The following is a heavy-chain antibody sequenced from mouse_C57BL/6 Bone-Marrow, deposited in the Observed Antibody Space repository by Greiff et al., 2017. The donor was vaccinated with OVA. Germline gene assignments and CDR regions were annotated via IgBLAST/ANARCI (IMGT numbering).Heavy chain of an antibody. Sequence: QVQLQQPGAELVRPGTSVKLSCKASGYTFTSYWMHWVKQRPGQGLEWIGVIDPSDSYTNYNQKFKGKATLTVDTSSSTAYMQLSSLTSEDSAVYYSARRGILRYPYVWGTGTTVTVAS. D-gene: IGHD1-1*01. CDR3: ARRGILRYPYV. V-gene: IGHV1-59*01. J-gene: IGHJ1*03. CDR2: IDPSDSYT. CDR1: GYTFTSYW.